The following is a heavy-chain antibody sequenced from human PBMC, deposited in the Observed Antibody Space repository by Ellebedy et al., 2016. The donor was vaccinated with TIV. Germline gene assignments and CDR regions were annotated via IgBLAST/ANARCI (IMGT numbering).Heavy chain of an antibody. Sequence: GESLKISXAASGFTFSRYSMNWVRQAPGKGLEWVSYISSSSSTIYYADSVKGRFTISRDKAKNSLYLQINSLRAEDTAVYYCAAAAGAGDDAFDIWGQGTMVTVSS. J-gene: IGHJ3*02. CDR2: ISSSSSTI. CDR3: AAAAGAGDDAFDI. V-gene: IGHV3-48*01. D-gene: IGHD6-13*01. CDR1: GFTFSRYS.